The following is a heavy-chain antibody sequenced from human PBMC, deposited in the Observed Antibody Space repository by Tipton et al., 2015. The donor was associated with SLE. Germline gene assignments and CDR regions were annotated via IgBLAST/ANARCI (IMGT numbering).Heavy chain of an antibody. Sequence: TLSLTCTVSGASISSSGYYWGWIRQPPGQGLEWIGSMYYSTGGTYHSPSLKSRVTISVDASKNQFSLKLTSVTAADTAVYYCATHEDAIPSSDWGQGTLVTVSS. D-gene: IGHD6-19*01. CDR1: GASISSSGYY. CDR2: MYYSTGGT. V-gene: IGHV4-39*01. CDR3: ATHEDAIPSSD. J-gene: IGHJ4*02.